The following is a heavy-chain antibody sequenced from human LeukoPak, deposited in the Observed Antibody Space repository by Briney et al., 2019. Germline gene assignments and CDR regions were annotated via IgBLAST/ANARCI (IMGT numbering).Heavy chain of an antibody. CDR3: ASPYSVN. D-gene: IGHD5/OR15-5a*01. Sequence: GGTLRLSCAASGFTFSSYGMHWVRQTPGKGLEWVAFIRYDGSNKYYADSVKGRFTISRDNSKNTLYLQMNSLRAEDTAVYYCASPYSVNWGQGTLVTVSS. CDR2: IRYDGSNK. J-gene: IGHJ4*02. V-gene: IGHV3-30*02. CDR1: GFTFSSYG.